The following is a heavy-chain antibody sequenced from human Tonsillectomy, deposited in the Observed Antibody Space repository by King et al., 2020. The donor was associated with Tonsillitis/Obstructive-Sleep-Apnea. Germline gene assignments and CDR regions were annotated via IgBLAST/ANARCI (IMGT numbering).Heavy chain of an antibody. CDR1: GFTFSGYG. J-gene: IGHJ6*02. CDR3: AKDPGVGPISPARDYHDGMDV. CDR2: IWYDGSNK. D-gene: IGHD1-26*01. V-gene: IGHV3-33*06. Sequence: VQLVESGGGVVQPGRSLRLSCVASGFTFSGYGMNWVRQAPGKGLEWVAIIWYDGSNKYYADSVKGRFTISRDNSKKTLYLQVDSLRAEDTAVYYCAKDPGVGPISPARDYHDGMDVWGQGTTVTVSS.